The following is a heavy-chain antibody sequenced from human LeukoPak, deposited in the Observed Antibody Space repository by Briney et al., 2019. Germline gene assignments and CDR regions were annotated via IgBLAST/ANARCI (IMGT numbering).Heavy chain of an antibody. J-gene: IGHJ6*03. V-gene: IGHV4-38-2*02. CDR2: IYHSGST. D-gene: IGHD1-26*01. CDR3: ARDGMYYMDV. CDR1: GYSISSGYY. Sequence: SETLSLTCTVSGYSISSGYYWGRIRQPPGKGLEWIGSIYHSGSTYYNPSLKSRVTISVDTSKNQFSLKLSSVTAADTAVYYCARDGMYYMDVWGKGTTVTISS.